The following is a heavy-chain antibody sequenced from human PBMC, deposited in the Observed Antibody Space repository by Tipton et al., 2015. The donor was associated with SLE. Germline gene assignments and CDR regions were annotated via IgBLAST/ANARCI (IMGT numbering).Heavy chain of an antibody. J-gene: IGHJ2*01. CDR1: GFTFSYYN. CDR2: ISSTGIYI. D-gene: IGHD2-15*01. Sequence: SLRLSCTASGFTFSYYNMNWVRHAPGEGREWVPSISSTGIYIYNADSLNGRFTISRDNAKNSLYLQMNSLRAEDTAVYYCARDQAAEGAGWYFDLWGRGDLVTASS. CDR3: ARDQAAEGAGWYFDL. V-gene: IGHV3-21*03.